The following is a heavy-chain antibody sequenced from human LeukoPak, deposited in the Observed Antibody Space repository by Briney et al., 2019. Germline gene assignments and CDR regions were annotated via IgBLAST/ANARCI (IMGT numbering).Heavy chain of an antibody. D-gene: IGHD1-26*01. CDR1: GGSFSAFY. CDR3: ATSEWDSVGAYYDHGMDV. CDR2: INQSGTT. J-gene: IGHJ6*02. V-gene: IGHV4-34*01. Sequence: SETLSLTCGVHGGSFSAFYWIWIRQPPGKGLEWIGEINQSGTTTYNPSLMSRVSISVDTSKNQFSLRLTSVTAADTAVYYCATSEWDSVGAYYDHGMDVWGQGTTVTVSS.